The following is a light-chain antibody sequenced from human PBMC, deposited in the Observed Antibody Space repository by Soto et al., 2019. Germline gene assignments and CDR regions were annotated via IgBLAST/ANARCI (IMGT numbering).Light chain of an antibody. CDR1: QSVSYN. Sequence: EIVMTQSPATLSVSPGERATLSCRASQSVSYNLAWYQQKPGQAPRLLVYGLSTRATGIPARFSSSGSGTDFTLTISRLEPEDFAVYYCQQYGSSPLYTFGQGTKLEIK. CDR3: QQYGSSPLYT. V-gene: IGKV3-20*01. J-gene: IGKJ2*01. CDR2: GLS.